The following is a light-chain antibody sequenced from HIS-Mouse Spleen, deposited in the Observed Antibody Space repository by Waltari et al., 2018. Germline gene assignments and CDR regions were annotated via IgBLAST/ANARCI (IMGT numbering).Light chain of an antibody. CDR1: QSVSSY. CDR2: DAS. CDR3: QQRSNWPIT. Sequence: IVLTQSPATLSLSPGERATLSCMASQSVSSYLAWYQQKPGQAPRLLIYDASNRATGIPARFSGSGSGTDFTLTISSLEPEDFAVYYCQQRSNWPITFGQGTRLEIK. V-gene: IGKV3-11*01. J-gene: IGKJ5*01.